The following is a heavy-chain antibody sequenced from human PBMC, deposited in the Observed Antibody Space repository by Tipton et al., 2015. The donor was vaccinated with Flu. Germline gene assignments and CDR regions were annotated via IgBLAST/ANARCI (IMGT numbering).Heavy chain of an antibody. CDR1: GGSISSYY. D-gene: IGHD3-9*01. V-gene: IGHV4-59*01. Sequence: TLSLTCTVSGGSISSYYWSWIRQPPGKGLEWIGYIYYSGSTNYNPSLKSRVTISVDTSKNQFSLKLSSVTAADTAGYYCARDGGRYFDWQHYGMDVWGQGTTVTVSS. J-gene: IGHJ6*02. CDR2: IYYSGST. CDR3: ARDGGRYFDWQHYGMDV.